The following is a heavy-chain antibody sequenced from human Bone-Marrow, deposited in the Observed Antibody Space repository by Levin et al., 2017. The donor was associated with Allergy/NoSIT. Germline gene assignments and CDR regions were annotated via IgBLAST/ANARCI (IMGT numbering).Heavy chain of an antibody. D-gene: IGHD4-11*01. CDR1: GFVFSRFT. CDR3: AKEPLADDSSWLLDS. V-gene: IGHV3-23*01. J-gene: IGHJ4*02. CDR2: IRGSGGSK. Sequence: LSLTCAASGFVFSRFTMSWVRQAPGKGLEWVSGIRGSGGSKYYADSVKGRFTISRDNSKNTLFLEMNRLRVDDTAVYFCAKEPLADDSSWLLDSWGRGTQVTVSS.